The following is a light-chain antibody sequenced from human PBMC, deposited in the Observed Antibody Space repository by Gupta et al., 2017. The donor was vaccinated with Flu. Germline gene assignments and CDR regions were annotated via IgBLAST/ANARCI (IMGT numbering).Light chain of an antibody. CDR1: RSISSR. CDR3: QQYKNWPLT. J-gene: IGKJ1*01. V-gene: IGKV3-15*01. CDR2: GAS. Sequence: PATLSVSPGERATLSCRASRSISSRLAWYQQKPGQAPSLLIYGASTRATGVPARFSGSASGTEFTLTISSLQSEDFALYYCQQYKNWPLTFGQGTKVEIK.